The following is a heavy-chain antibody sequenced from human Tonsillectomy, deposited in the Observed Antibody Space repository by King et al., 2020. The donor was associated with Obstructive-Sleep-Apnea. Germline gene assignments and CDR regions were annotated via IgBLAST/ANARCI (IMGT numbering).Heavy chain of an antibody. D-gene: IGHD2-2*01. CDR2: ISYDGTNK. Sequence: VQLVESGGGVVQPGRSLKLSCAASGFTFSIYAMHWVRQAPGKGLEWVTVISYDGTNKNYADSVKGRFTISRDNSKNTLFLQMNSLRTEDSAVYFCARRSQLLNFFDYWGQGTLVTVSS. V-gene: IGHV3-30-3*01. J-gene: IGHJ4*02. CDR1: GFTFSIYA. CDR3: ARRSQLLNFFDY.